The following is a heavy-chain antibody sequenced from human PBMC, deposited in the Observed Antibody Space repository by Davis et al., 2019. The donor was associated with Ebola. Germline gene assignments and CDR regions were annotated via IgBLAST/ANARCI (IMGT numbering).Heavy chain of an antibody. CDR3: ARTIAVAGTFDY. CDR1: GYTFTGYY. D-gene: IGHD6-19*01. J-gene: IGHJ4*02. CDR2: INAGNGNT. V-gene: IGHV1-3*01. Sequence: ASVKVSCKASGYTFTGYYMHWVRQAPGQRLEWMGWINAGNGNTKYSQKFQGRVTITRDTSASTAYMELSSLRSEDTAVYYCARTIAVAGTFDYWGQGTLVTVSS.